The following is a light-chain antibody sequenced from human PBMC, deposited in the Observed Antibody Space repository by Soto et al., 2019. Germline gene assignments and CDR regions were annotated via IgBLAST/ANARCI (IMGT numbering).Light chain of an antibody. CDR2: GAS. CDR3: QQYNNWPPWT. V-gene: IGKV3-15*01. J-gene: IGKJ1*01. CDR1: QSVGSN. Sequence: EIVITQSPATLSVSPGERATLSCRASQSVGSNLAWYQQKPGQAPRLLIYGASTRATGIPARFSGSGSVTEFTLTISSLXSEDFAVYYCQQYNNWPPWTFGQGTKVDIK.